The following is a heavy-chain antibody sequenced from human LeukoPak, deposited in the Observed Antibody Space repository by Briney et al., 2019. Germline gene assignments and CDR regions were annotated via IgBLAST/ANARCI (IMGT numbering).Heavy chain of an antibody. V-gene: IGHV4-59*08. D-gene: IGHD6-19*01. CDR2: THYSGYT. CDR1: GGSISDYY. J-gene: IGHJ4*02. Sequence: PSETLSLTCTVSGGSISDYYWSWIRRPPGKGLEWIGYTHYSGYTNYNPSLKSRVTISVDTSKNQFSLKLSSVTAADTAVYYCASESVALAGIDYWGQGTLVTVSS. CDR3: ASESVALAGIDY.